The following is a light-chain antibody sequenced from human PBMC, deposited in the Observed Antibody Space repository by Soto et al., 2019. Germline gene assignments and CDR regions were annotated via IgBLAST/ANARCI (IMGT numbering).Light chain of an antibody. V-gene: IGLV2-8*01. CDR3: SSCGGPNNVV. CDR1: SSDVDGCKF. CDR2: GVT. Sequence: QSALTQPPSASGSPGQSVTISCTGTSSDVDGCKFVSWYQQHPGKAPKLLIYGVTKRPSGVPDRFSGSKSGNTASLTVSGLQPEDEADYYCSSCGGPNNVVFGGGTKLTVL. J-gene: IGLJ2*01.